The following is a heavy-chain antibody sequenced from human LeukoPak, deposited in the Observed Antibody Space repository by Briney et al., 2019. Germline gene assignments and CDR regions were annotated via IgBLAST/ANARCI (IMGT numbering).Heavy chain of an antibody. J-gene: IGHJ6*02. CDR3: AKISSYYGSGSYYKGLDV. Sequence: GGSLRLSCAAPGFTFNSYAMHWVRQAPGKGLEWVAVVSYDETNKFYADSVKGRFTISRDNSKNALYLQMNSLRAEDTAVYYCAKISSYYGSGSYYKGLDVWGQGTTVTVSS. V-gene: IGHV3-30-3*02. D-gene: IGHD3-10*01. CDR2: VSYDETNK. CDR1: GFTFNSYA.